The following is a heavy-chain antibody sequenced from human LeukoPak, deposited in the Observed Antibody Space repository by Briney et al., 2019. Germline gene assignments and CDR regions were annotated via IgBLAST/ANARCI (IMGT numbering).Heavy chain of an antibody. Sequence: DSVKVSCKASGYTFTGYYMHWVRQAPGQGLEWMGRINPNSGGTNYAQKFQGRVTMTRDTSISTAYMELSRLRSDDTAVYYCAIPSDYEILTGYYKAVDYWGQGTPVTVSS. V-gene: IGHV1-2*06. CDR2: INPNSGGT. D-gene: IGHD3-9*01. J-gene: IGHJ4*02. CDR3: AIPSDYEILTGYYKAVDY. CDR1: GYTFTGYY.